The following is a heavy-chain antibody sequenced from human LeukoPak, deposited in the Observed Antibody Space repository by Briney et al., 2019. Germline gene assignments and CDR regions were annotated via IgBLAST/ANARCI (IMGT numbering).Heavy chain of an antibody. CDR3: ARRDYDFWSGYYTRAVVEGYYYMDV. CDR2: IYYSGST. Sequence: SETLSLTCTVSGGSISSSSYYWGWIRQPPGKGLEWIGSIYYSGSTYYNPSLKSRVTISVDTSKNQFSLKLSSVTAADTAVYYCARRDYDFWSGYYTRAVVEGYYYMDVWGKGTTVTVSS. J-gene: IGHJ6*03. CDR1: GGSISSSSYY. V-gene: IGHV4-39*01. D-gene: IGHD3-3*01.